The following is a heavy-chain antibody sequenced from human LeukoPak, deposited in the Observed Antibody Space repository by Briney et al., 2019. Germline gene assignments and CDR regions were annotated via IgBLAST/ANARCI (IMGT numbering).Heavy chain of an antibody. V-gene: IGHV3-7*01. CDR1: RFTFSSYW. CDR2: IKQDGSQK. J-gene: IGHJ4*02. Sequence: GGSLRLSCTASRFTFSSYWMNWVRQAPGKGLEWVANIKQDGSQKYYVDSVKGRFTISRDNAKNSLYLQMNSLRAEDTAVYYCARDRGRWLQYYDYWGQGTLVTVSS. D-gene: IGHD5-24*01. CDR3: ARDRGRWLQYYDY.